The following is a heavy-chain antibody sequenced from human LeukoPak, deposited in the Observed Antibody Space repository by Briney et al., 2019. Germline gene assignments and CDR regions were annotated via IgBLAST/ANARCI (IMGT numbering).Heavy chain of an antibody. CDR1: GFTFSSYW. D-gene: IGHD2-21*02. CDR3: ARAPYCGGDCYRFDY. CDR2: IDSDGSST. Sequence: PGGSLRLSCAASGFTFSSYWMHWVRQAPGKGLVWVSRIDSDGSSTTYADSVKGRFTISRDNAKDTLYLQMNSLRAEDTAVYYCARAPYCGGDCYRFDYWGQGTLVTVSS. V-gene: IGHV3-74*01. J-gene: IGHJ4*02.